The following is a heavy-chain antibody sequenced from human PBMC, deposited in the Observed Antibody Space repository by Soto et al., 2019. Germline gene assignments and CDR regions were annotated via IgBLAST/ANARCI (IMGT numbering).Heavy chain of an antibody. CDR3: ARELGGDADAFDI. Sequence: EVQLVESGGGLVQPGGSLRLSCAASGFTFSSYWMSWVRQAPGKGLEWVANIKQDGSEKYYVDSVKGRFTISRDNAENSLYLQMNSLRAEDTAVYYCARELGGDADAFDIWGQGTMVTVSS. CDR2: IKQDGSEK. D-gene: IGHD4-17*01. J-gene: IGHJ3*02. CDR1: GFTFSSYW. V-gene: IGHV3-7*01.